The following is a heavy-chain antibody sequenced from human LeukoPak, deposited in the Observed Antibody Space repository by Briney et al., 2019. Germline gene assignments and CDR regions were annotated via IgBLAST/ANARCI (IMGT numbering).Heavy chain of an antibody. CDR1: GFDFNIYE. J-gene: IGHJ4*02. V-gene: IGHV3-48*03. CDR3: ARDSLHNYGGTGYGYYFDY. CDR2: ISSSGSLV. D-gene: IGHD4/OR15-4a*01. Sequence: QPGGSLRLSCAASGFDFNIYEMIWVRQAPGKEPAWISYISSSGSLVYYADSVKGRFAVSRDNAQKSLFLQMNGLRVEDTAMYYCARDSLHNYGGTGYGYYFDYWGRGTPVTVSS.